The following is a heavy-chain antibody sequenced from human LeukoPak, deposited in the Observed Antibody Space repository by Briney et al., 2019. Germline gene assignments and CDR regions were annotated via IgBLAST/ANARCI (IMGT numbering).Heavy chain of an antibody. CDR1: GLSFSDHY. CDR2: IRNKVSSYTT. Sequence: GGSLRPSCAASGLSFSDHYMDWVRQAPGKGLEWVGRIRNKVSSYTTEYAASVKGRFTISRDDSKNSLYLQMNSLKTEDTAVYYCARGTGYYYIDYWGQGTLVTVSS. D-gene: IGHD6-13*01. CDR3: ARGTGYYYIDY. J-gene: IGHJ4*02. V-gene: IGHV3-72*01.